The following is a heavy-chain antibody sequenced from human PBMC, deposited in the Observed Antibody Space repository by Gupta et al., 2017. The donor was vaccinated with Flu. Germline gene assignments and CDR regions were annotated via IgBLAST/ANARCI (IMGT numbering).Heavy chain of an antibody. CDR2: IGDKTFGGTT. D-gene: IGHD2-2*01. V-gene: IGHV3-49*03. Sequence: DVQLVASGGGVVLPGRSLRLSCAVSGVNFDEYAVTWFRQAPGLGLEWVGFIGDKTFGGTTQYAASVKGRFTISRDDSKGVAFLQMNSLKIEDTAVYYCTRDSPVVAPATALAFGGYHSMDVWGLGTTVTVSS. CDR3: TRDSPVVAPATALAFGGYHSMDV. CDR1: GVNFDEYA. J-gene: IGHJ6*02.